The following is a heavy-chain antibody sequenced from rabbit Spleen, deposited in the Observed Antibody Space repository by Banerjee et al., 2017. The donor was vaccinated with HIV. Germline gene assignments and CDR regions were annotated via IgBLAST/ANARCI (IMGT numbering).Heavy chain of an antibody. CDR1: GFSFSSNW. Sequence: LEESGGGLVKPGGTLTLTCTVSGFSFSSNWICWVRQAPGKGLEWIACIDTNDGDTDYASWPKGRFTISKTSSTTVTLQMTSLTAADTATYFCARNYVNAFDPWGQGTLVTVS. V-gene: IGHV1S45*01. CDR2: IDTNDGDT. J-gene: IGHJ2*01. D-gene: IGHD1-1*01. CDR3: ARNYVNAFDP.